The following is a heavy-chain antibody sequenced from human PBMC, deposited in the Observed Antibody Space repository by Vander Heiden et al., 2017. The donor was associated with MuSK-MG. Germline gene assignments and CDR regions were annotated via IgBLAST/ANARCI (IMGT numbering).Heavy chain of an antibody. CDR1: GGSISSYY. J-gene: IGHJ4*02. V-gene: IGHV4-59*01. Sequence: QVQLQESGPGLVKPSETLSLTCTVSGGSISSYYWSWIRQPPGKGLEWIGYIYYSGSTNYNPSLKSRVTISVDTSKNQFSLKLSSVTAADTAVYYCARESRDGYNYEDYWGQGTLVTVSS. D-gene: IGHD5-12*01. CDR2: IYYSGST. CDR3: ARESRDGYNYEDY.